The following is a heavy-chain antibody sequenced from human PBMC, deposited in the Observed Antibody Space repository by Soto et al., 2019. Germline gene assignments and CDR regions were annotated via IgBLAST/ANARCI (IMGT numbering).Heavy chain of an antibody. D-gene: IGHD4-17*01. CDR1: GFSFSIYG. CDR3: ARERSEYYFDY. Sequence: GGSLRLSCAASGFSFSIYGMSWVRQAPGKGLEWVANIKQDGSEKYYVDSVKGRFTISRDNAKNSLYLQMNSLRAEDTAEYYCARERSEYYFDYWGQGTLVTVSS. CDR2: IKQDGSEK. V-gene: IGHV3-7*01. J-gene: IGHJ4*02.